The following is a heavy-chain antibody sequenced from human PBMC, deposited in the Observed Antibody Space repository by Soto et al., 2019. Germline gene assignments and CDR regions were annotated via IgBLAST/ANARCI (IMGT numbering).Heavy chain of an antibody. J-gene: IGHJ6*02. CDR1: GGTFSSYA. V-gene: IGHV1-69*12. CDR2: IIPIFGTA. CDR3: ARYCSGGSCYLYYYYGMDV. Sequence: QVQLVQSGAEVKKPGSSVKVSCKASGGTFSSYAISWVRQAPGQGLEWMGGIIPIFGTANYAQKFQGRVTITADESTSTAYMELSSLRSEDTAVYYCARYCSGGSCYLYYYYGMDVWGQGTTVTVSS. D-gene: IGHD2-15*01.